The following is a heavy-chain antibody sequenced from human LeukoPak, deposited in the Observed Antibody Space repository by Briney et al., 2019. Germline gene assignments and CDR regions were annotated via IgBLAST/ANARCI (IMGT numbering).Heavy chain of an antibody. Sequence: GGSLRLSCAASGFTFSSYAMTWVRRAPGKGLEWVSAISGSGGSTHYADSVKGRFTISRDNSKNTLYLQMNSLRAEDTAVYYCAKDRSSSGWYYSDYWGQGTLVTVPS. CDR1: GFTFSSYA. J-gene: IGHJ4*02. D-gene: IGHD6-19*01. V-gene: IGHV3-23*01. CDR2: ISGSGGST. CDR3: AKDRSSSGWYYSDY.